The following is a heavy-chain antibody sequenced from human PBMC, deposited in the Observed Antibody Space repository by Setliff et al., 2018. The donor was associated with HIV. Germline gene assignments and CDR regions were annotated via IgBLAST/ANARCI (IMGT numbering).Heavy chain of an antibody. CDR2: INHSGST. D-gene: IGHD2-2*01. CDR1: GGSFSRYY. Sequence: PSETLSLTCAVYGGSFSRYYWNWIRQSPGKGLEWIGEINHSGSTNYNPSLKSRVTISVDTSKNQFSLKLSSVTAADTAVYYCARTRGYCSKTSCYALRGPDYWGKGTLVTVSS. J-gene: IGHJ4*02. V-gene: IGHV4-34*01. CDR3: ARTRGYCSKTSCYALRGPDY.